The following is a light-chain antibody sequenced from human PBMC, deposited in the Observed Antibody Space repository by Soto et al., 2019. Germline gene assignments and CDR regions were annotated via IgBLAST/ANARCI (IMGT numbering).Light chain of an antibody. J-gene: IGKJ1*01. CDR3: QQYGRYRT. CDR2: KAS. CDR1: QSTSTW. V-gene: IGKV1-5*03. Sequence: DIQMTQSPSTLSASVGDRVTITCRASQSTSTWLAWYQHKPGKAPNLLIYKASSLESGVPSRFSGSGSGTEFTLTISSLQHDNVATYYCQQYGRYRTFGQGNKVEIK.